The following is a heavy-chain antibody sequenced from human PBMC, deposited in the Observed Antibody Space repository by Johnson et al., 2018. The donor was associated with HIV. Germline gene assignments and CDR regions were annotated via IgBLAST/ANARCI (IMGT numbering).Heavy chain of an antibody. Sequence: VQLVESGGGVVRPGGSLRLSCAASGFTFDDYGMSWVRLAPGKGLEWVSGINWNGGSTGYADSVKGRFTISRDNAKNSLYLQMNSLRAEDTAVYYCAFRHNWNYGDVFDIWGQGTMVTVSS. CDR2: INWNGGST. V-gene: IGHV3-20*04. D-gene: IGHD1-7*01. J-gene: IGHJ3*02. CDR3: AFRHNWNYGDVFDI. CDR1: GFTFDDYG.